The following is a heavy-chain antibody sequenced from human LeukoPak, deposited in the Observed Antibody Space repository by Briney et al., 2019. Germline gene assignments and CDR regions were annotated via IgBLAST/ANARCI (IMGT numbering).Heavy chain of an antibody. CDR3: AGVDTAMDQFDY. D-gene: IGHD5-18*01. J-gene: IGHJ4*02. CDR2: INHSGST. CDR1: GGSFSGYY. V-gene: IGHV4-34*01. Sequence: PSETQPLMCAVYGGSFSGYYGSWIRQPPGKGLEWIGEINHSGSTNYNPSLKSRVTISVDTSKNQFSLKLSSVTAADTAVYYCAGVDTAMDQFDYWGQGPVITVSS.